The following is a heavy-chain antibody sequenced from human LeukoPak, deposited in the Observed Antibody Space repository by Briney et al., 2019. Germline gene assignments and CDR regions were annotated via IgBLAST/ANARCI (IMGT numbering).Heavy chain of an antibody. CDR1: GFTFSNYG. Sequence: GGSLRLSCTASGFTFSNYGMSWVRQAPGKGLEWVSGIGSSGGNTYYADSVKGRFTISRDNSKNTLYLQMNSLRAEDTAAYYCYRCSTSCYSNNARDAFDIWGQGTMVTVSS. CDR3: YRCSTSCYSNNARDAFDI. J-gene: IGHJ3*02. D-gene: IGHD2-2*02. CDR2: IGSSGGNT. V-gene: IGHV3-23*01.